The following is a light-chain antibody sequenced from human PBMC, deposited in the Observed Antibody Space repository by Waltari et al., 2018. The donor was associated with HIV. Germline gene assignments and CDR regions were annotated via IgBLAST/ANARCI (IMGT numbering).Light chain of an antibody. Sequence: QSVLTQPPSVSAAPGQKVTISCSGSSSNIGNNYVSWYQQLPGTAPKLLIYDKNKRPSGIPDRFSGSKSGTSATLGITGLQTGDEADYYCGTWDSSLSARVFGGGTKLTVL. CDR2: DKN. CDR1: SSNIGNNY. CDR3: GTWDSSLSARV. J-gene: IGLJ3*02. V-gene: IGLV1-51*01.